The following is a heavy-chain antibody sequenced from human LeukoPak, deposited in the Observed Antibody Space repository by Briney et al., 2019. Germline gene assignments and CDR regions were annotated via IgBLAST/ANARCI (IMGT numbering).Heavy chain of an antibody. V-gene: IGHV1-46*01. D-gene: IGHD4-23*01. CDR3: ARDSAVVPTSH. J-gene: IGHJ3*01. CDR1: GYTFTGYY. CDR2: INPSGGST. Sequence: ASVKVSCKASGYTFTGYYMHWVRQAPGQGLEWMGIINPSGGSTSYAQKFQGRVTMTRDTSTSTVYMELSSLRSEDTAVYYCARDSAVVPTSHWGQGTMVTVSS.